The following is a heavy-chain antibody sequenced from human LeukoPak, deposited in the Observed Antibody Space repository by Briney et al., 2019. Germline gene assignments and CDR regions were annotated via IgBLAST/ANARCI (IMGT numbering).Heavy chain of an antibody. Sequence: PGGSLRLSCSASGFIFSNYWMSWVRQAPGKGLEWVANINQNAREKYYVDSVKGRFTISRDSAKNTLFLQINSLRAEDTAVYYCARTGGWLSNFDFWGQGSLVTVSS. CDR2: INQNAREK. CDR3: ARTGGWLSNFDF. V-gene: IGHV3-7*02. CDR1: GFIFSNYW. D-gene: IGHD5-24*01. J-gene: IGHJ4*02.